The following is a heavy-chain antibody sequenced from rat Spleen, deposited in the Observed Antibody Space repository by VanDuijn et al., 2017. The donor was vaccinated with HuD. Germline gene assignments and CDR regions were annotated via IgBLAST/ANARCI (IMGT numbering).Heavy chain of an antibody. D-gene: IGHD1-2*01. J-gene: IGHJ2*01. V-gene: IGHV1-43*01. CDR2: INTGSGGT. Sequence: QVQLQQSGAELAKPGSSVKISCKASGYTFTSYYINWIKQTTGQGLEYIGYINTGSGGTNYNEKFKGKATLTVDKSSSTTFKQLSSLTPDDSAVYYCTRGRIAASDYGGQGVMVTVSS. CDR1: GYTFTSYY. CDR3: TRGRIAASDY.